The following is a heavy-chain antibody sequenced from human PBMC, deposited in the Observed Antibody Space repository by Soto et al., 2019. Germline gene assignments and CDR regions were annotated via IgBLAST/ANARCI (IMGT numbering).Heavy chain of an antibody. V-gene: IGHV4-39*01. J-gene: IGHJ4*02. CDR3: ASRVEGLYSGNDRYYFDY. D-gene: IGHD5-12*01. CDR2: IYYSGTS. CDR1: GGSISTSAYY. Sequence: SETLSLTCTVSGGSISTSAYYWGWIRQPPGKGLEWIGTIYYSGTSYHNPSLKSRVTISVDTAKNQFSLTLTSVTAADTAIYYCASRVEGLYSGNDRYYFDYWGQGTLVTVSS.